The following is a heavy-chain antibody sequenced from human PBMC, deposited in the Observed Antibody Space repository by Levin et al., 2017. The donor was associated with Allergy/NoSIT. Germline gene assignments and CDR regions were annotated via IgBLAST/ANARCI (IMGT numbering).Heavy chain of an antibody. V-gene: IGHV4-59*01. J-gene: IGHJ4*02. CDR3: AKARYSTLFDH. CDR2: IYSSGDT. Sequence: GSLRLSCSVSGGSISSYYWSWIRQSPEKGLEWIGYIYSSGDTNYNPSLKSRVTLSVDTSKNQFSLKLTSVTAADTAVYFCAKARYSTLFDHWGQGMLVTVSS. CDR1: GGSISSYY. D-gene: IGHD5-18*01.